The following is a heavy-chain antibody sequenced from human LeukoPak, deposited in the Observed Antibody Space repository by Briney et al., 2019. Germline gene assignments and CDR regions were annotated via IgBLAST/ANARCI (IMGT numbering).Heavy chain of an antibody. CDR3: ARDVGGEYYFDD. CDR2: IYSGGST. CDR1: GFTFSSYA. V-gene: IGHV3-53*01. J-gene: IGHJ4*02. D-gene: IGHD3-10*01. Sequence: GGSLRLSCAASGFTFSSYAMSWVRQAPGKGLEWVSVIYSGGSTYYADSVKGRFTISRDNSKNTLYLQINSLRAEDTAVYYCARDVGGEYYFDDWGQGTLVTVSS.